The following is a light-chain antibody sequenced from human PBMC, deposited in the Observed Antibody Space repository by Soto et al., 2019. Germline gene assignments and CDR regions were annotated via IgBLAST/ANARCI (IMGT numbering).Light chain of an antibody. V-gene: IGKV3D-20*02. CDR3: QQCLTTPRT. CDR2: DAS. Sequence: EFVLTQSPGTLSLSPGERATLSCRASQTVRNNYLAWYQQKPGQAPRLLIYDASSRATGIPDRFSGGGSGTDFTLTISRLEPEDFATYYCQQCLTTPRTFGQGTRVEI. CDR1: QTVRNNY. J-gene: IGKJ1*01.